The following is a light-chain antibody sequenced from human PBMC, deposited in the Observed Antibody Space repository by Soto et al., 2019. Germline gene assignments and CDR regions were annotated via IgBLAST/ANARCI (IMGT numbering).Light chain of an antibody. Sequence: EIVLTQSPGTLSLSPGERATLSCRASQSVSSSYLAWYQQKPGQAPRLLIYGASSRATGIPDRFSGSGSGTDFTLTISRLEPEDFAVYYCQQCSSSPQTFGQGTKLEIK. CDR1: QSVSSSY. CDR2: GAS. J-gene: IGKJ2*01. V-gene: IGKV3-20*01. CDR3: QQCSSSPQT.